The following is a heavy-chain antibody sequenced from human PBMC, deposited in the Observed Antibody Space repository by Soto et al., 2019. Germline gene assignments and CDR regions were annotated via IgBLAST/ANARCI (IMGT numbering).Heavy chain of an antibody. Sequence: QVQLVQSGAEVKKPGSSVKVSCKASGGTFSSYAISWVRQAPGQGLEGMGGIIPIFGTANYAQKFQGRVTITADESTCTAYMELSSLRSEDTAVYYCARDIVGATHYYYYGMDVWGQGTTVTVSS. CDR2: IIPIFGTA. D-gene: IGHD1-26*01. CDR3: ARDIVGATHYYYYGMDV. J-gene: IGHJ6*02. V-gene: IGHV1-69*01. CDR1: GGTFSSYA.